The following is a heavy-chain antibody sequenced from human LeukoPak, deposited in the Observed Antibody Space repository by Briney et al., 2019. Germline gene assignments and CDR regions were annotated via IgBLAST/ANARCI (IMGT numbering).Heavy chain of an antibody. CDR2: IYYSGST. CDR1: GGSISSYY. J-gene: IGHJ6*02. Sequence: SETLSLTCTVPGGSISSYYWSWIRQPPGKGLEWIGYIYYSGSTNYNPSLKSRVTISVDTSKNQFSLKLSSVTAADTAVYYCARGYSERFYYYYGMDVWGQGTTVTVSS. CDR3: ARGYSERFYYYYGMDV. V-gene: IGHV4-59*01. D-gene: IGHD5-18*01.